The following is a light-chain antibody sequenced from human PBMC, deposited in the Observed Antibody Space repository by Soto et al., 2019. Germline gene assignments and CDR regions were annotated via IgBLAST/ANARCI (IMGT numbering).Light chain of an antibody. V-gene: IGKV1-39*01. CDR2: DAS. Sequence: DIQMTQSPSSLSASVGDRVTITCRASQSISSYLSWYQQKPGKAPKLLIYDASSLHSGVPSRFRVSGSGSDFNLTISSLQPEDFATDYYQQSYSTPSWTFGQGTKVEIK. CDR1: QSISSY. CDR3: QQSYSTPSWT. J-gene: IGKJ1*01.